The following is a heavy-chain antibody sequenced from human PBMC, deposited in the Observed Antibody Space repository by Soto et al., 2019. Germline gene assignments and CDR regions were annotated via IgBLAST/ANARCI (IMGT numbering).Heavy chain of an antibody. CDR2: IYYSGST. CDR1: GGSISSGGYY. V-gene: IGHV4-31*03. J-gene: IGHJ4*02. Sequence: PSETLSLTCTVSGGSISSGGYYRSWIRQHPGKGLEWIGYIYYSGSTYYNPSLKSRVTISVDTSKNQFSLKLSSVTAADTAVYYCARGNSGRTIFGVPNFDYWGQGTRVTVSS. CDR3: ARGNSGRTIFGVPNFDY. D-gene: IGHD3-3*01.